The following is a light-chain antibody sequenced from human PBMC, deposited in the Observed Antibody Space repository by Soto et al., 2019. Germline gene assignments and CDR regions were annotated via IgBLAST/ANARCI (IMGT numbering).Light chain of an antibody. CDR1: QAVTSKF. CDR3: QQRSNWPIT. Sequence: EIVLTQSPGTLSLSPGDEATLSCKASQAVTSKFLAWYQQKPGQPPRLLILGASTRATGIADRFSGSGSGTDFTLTISSLEPEDFAVYYCQQRSNWPITFGQGTRLEIK. J-gene: IGKJ5*01. V-gene: IGKV3-11*01. CDR2: GAS.